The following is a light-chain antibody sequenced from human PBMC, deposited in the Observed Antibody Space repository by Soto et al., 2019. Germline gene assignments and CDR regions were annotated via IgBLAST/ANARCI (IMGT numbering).Light chain of an antibody. Sequence: DIQMTQSPSSLSASVGDRVTITCRASQTIVTYLNWYQQKPGNAPKLLIYAASNLQNGVPSRFSGSGSGTDFTLTISCLQSEDFATYYCQQYYSYPYTFGQGTRLEIK. V-gene: IGKV1-39*01. CDR2: AAS. CDR1: QTIVTY. J-gene: IGKJ5*01. CDR3: QQYYSYPYT.